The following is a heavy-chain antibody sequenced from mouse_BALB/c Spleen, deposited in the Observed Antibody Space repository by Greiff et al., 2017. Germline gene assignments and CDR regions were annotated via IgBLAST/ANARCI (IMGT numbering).Heavy chain of an antibody. CDR3: TRGTTVPWFAY. D-gene: IGHD1-1*01. Sequence: QVQLKQSGAELVKPGASVKLSCKGSGYTFTSYYMYWVKQRPGQGLEWIGEINPSNGGTNFNEKFKSKATLTVDKSSSTAYMQLSSLTSEDSAVYYCTRGTTVPWFAYWGQGTLVTVSA. CDR2: INPSNGGT. V-gene: IGHV1S81*02. J-gene: IGHJ3*01. CDR1: GYTFTSYY.